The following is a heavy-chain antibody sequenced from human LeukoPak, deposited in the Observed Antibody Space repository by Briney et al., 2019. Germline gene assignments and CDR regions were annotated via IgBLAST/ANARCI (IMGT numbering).Heavy chain of an antibody. D-gene: IGHD3-3*01. CDR3: SRSGASSGLDP. J-gene: IGHJ5*02. V-gene: IGHV6-1*01. CDR1: GDAVSNNNVA. Sequence: SQTLSLTCDISGDAVSNNNVAWDWIRQSPSRGLEWLGRTYYRSEWHNDYAPSVKGRISFNADTSKNQLSLQLNSVTPEDTAVYCCSRSGASSGLDPWAQGTLVTVSS. CDR2: TYYRSEWHN.